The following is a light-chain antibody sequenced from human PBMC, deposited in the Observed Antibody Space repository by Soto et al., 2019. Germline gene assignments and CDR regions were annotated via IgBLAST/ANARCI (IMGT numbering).Light chain of an antibody. V-gene: IGKV1-5*03. CDR1: QSVSNW. Sequence: DIQMTQSPSTLSASVGDRITITCRASQSVSNWLAWYQQKPGRAPRLLIFQASNLESGVPSRFSGSGSGSEFTLTITSLQPDDLATYYCQQYNGFPYTFGQGTKLEMK. CDR3: QQYNGFPYT. J-gene: IGKJ2*01. CDR2: QAS.